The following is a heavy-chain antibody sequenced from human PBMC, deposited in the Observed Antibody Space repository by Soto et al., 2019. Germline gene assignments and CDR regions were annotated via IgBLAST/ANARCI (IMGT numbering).Heavy chain of an antibody. D-gene: IGHD1-1*01. CDR2: ISWDGLAQ. CDR1: GFTFGRYG. V-gene: IGHV3-30*18. J-gene: IGHJ4*02. Sequence: GGSLRLSCEASGFTFGRYGTHWVRRAPGMGLEWVAVISWDGLAQYYGDSVRGRFTISRDNSQSTLYLQMNSLRTEDTAIYYCAKETIQVGGPNYFDYWGQGVLVTVSS. CDR3: AKETIQVGGPNYFDY.